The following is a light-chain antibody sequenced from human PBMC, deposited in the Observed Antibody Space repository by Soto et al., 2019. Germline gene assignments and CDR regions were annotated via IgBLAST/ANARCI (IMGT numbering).Light chain of an antibody. CDR1: QCISNY. CDR2: AAS. J-gene: IGKJ1*01. V-gene: IGKV1-27*01. Sequence: DIQMTQSPSSLSASVGDRVTITCRASQCISNYLAWYQQKPGKVPKLLIYAASTLQSGVPSRFSGSGSGTDFTLTISSLQPEDVATYYCQKYNSAPRTCGQGTKVEI. CDR3: QKYNSAPRT.